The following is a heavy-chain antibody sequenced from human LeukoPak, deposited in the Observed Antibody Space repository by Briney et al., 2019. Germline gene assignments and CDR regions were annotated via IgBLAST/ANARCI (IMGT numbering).Heavy chain of an antibody. D-gene: IGHD6-19*01. V-gene: IGHV1-69*04. CDR3: ARENSSGWYYYYGMDV. Sequence: ASVKVSCKASGGTFSSYAIRWVRQAPGQGLEWMGRIIPILGIANYAQKFQGRVTITADKSTSTAYMELSSLRSEDTAVYYCARENSSGWYYYYGMDVWGQGTTVSVSS. CDR2: IIPILGIA. J-gene: IGHJ6*02. CDR1: GGTFSSYA.